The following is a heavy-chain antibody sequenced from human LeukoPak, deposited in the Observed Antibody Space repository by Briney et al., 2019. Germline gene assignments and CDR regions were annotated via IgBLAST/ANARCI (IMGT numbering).Heavy chain of an antibody. D-gene: IGHD3-22*01. CDR2: ISSSSSYI. V-gene: IGHV3-21*01. CDR3: ARKSSGYIDY. J-gene: IGHJ4*02. Sequence: GGSLRLSCAASGFTFSSYSISWVRQTPGKGLEWVSSISSSSSYIYYADSVKGRFTISRDNAKNSLYLQMSSLRAEDTAVYYCARKSSGYIDYWGQGTLVTVSS. CDR1: GFTFSSYS.